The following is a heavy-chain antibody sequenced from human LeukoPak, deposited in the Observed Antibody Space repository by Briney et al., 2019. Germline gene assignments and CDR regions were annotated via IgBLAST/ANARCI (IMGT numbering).Heavy chain of an antibody. Sequence: GGSLRLSCAASGFTSSSYSMNWVRQAPGKGLEWVSYISSSSSTIYSADSVKGRFTISRDNAKNSLYLQMNSLRAEDTAVYYCARGLYCSGGSCLGFDSWGQGTLVTVSS. CDR2: ISSSSSTI. V-gene: IGHV3-48*01. CDR3: ARGLYCSGGSCLGFDS. J-gene: IGHJ4*02. D-gene: IGHD2-15*01. CDR1: GFTSSSYS.